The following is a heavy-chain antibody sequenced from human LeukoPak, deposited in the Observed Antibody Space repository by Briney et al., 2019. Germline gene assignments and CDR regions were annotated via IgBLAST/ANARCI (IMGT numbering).Heavy chain of an antibody. CDR3: ARDASRTTAPDDY. D-gene: IGHD1-1*01. Sequence: ASVTVSCKASGYTFTDYYMHWVRQAPGQGLEWLGWINPNSGATNYAQKFQGRVTMTRDTSISTVYIELSRLTSDDTAVYYCARDASRTTAPDDYWGQGTLVTVSS. V-gene: IGHV1-2*02. CDR2: INPNSGAT. J-gene: IGHJ4*02. CDR1: GYTFTDYY.